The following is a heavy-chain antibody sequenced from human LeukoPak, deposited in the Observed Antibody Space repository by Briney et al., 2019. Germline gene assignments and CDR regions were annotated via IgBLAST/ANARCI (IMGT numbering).Heavy chain of an antibody. Sequence: PSETLSLTCTVSGYSISSGYYWGWIRQPPGKGLGWIGSIYHSGSTYYNPSLKSRVTISVDTSKNQFSLKLSSVTAADTAVYYCARRPLGYCSGGSCRRFDYWGQGTLVTVSS. CDR3: ARRPLGYCSGGSCRRFDY. D-gene: IGHD2-15*01. CDR2: IYHSGST. J-gene: IGHJ4*02. CDR1: GYSISSGYY. V-gene: IGHV4-38-2*02.